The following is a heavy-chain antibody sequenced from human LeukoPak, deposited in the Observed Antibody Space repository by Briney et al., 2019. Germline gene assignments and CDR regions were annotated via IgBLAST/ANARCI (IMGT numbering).Heavy chain of an antibody. D-gene: IGHD2-15*01. Sequence: SQTLSLTCAVSGGYISGGGYSWSWIRQPPGKGLEWIGYIYHSGSTYYNPSLKSRVTISLDRSKNQCSLKLSSVTAADTAVYYCARGGWWQAYFDYWGQGTLVTVSS. CDR2: IYHSGST. J-gene: IGHJ4*02. CDR3: ARGGWWQAYFDY. CDR1: GGYISGGGYS. V-gene: IGHV4-30-2*01.